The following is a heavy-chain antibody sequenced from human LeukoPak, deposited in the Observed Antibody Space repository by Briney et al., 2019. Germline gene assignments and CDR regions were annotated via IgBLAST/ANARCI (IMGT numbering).Heavy chain of an antibody. D-gene: IGHD3-22*01. J-gene: IGHJ4*02. CDR1: GFTFSSYS. CDR3: ARSLITSGYYSSGY. CDR2: ISSSSSYI. V-gene: IGHV3-21*01. Sequence: SGGSLRLSCAASGFTFSSYSMNWVRQAPGKGLEWVSSISSSSSYIYYADSVKGRFTISRDNAKNSLYLQMNSLRAEDTAVYYCARSLITSGYYSSGYWGQGTLVTVSS.